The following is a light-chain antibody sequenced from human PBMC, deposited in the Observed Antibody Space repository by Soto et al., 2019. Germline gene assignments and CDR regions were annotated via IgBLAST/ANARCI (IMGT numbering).Light chain of an antibody. CDR2: GAS. CDR1: QSVSSN. J-gene: IGKJ2*01. CDR3: QQYNNGPYT. V-gene: IGKV3-15*01. Sequence: EIVMTQSPATLSVSQGERATLSCRASQSVSSNLAWYQQKPGQAPRLLIYGASTRATGIPARFSGSGSGTEFTLTISSLQSEDFAVYYCQQYNNGPYTFGQGTKLEIK.